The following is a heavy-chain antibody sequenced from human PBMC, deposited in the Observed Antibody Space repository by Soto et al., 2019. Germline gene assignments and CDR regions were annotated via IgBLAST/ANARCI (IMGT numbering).Heavy chain of an antibody. CDR3: VGAPAGSFPQGLNY. CDR2: IIPIFGTS. Sequence: GASVKVSCKASGGTFSSYAISWVRQAPGQGLEWMGGIIPIFGTSNYAQKFQGRVTITADKSTSTAYMELSSLRSEDTAVYYCVGAPAGSFPQGLNYWGRRTLVTVSS. V-gene: IGHV1-69*06. J-gene: IGHJ4*02. D-gene: IGHD6-13*01. CDR1: GGTFSSYA.